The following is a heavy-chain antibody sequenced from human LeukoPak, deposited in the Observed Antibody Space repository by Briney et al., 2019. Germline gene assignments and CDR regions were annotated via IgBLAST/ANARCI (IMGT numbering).Heavy chain of an antibody. Sequence: GGSLRLSCAASGFTFRTYSMNWVRQAPGKGLEWIASVSKSSSYIYYAVSVRGRFTISRDNANNSLYLQMNSLRAEDTAVYYCAKGSGVHYWGQGTLVIVSS. CDR1: GFTFRTYS. V-gene: IGHV3-21*01. D-gene: IGHD3-10*01. J-gene: IGHJ4*02. CDR2: VSKSSSYI. CDR3: AKGSGVHY.